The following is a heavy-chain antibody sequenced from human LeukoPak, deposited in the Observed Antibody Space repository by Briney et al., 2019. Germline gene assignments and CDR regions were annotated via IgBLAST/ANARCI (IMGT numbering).Heavy chain of an antibody. Sequence: KPSETLSLTCTVSGGSISSYYWSWIRQPPGKGLEWIGYIYYSGSTNYNPSLKSRVTISVDTSKNQFSLKLSSVTAADTAVYYCARAFSSHTDPFDYWGQGTLVTVSS. V-gene: IGHV4-59*01. CDR3: ARAFSSHTDPFDY. CDR1: GGSISSYY. CDR2: IYYSGST. J-gene: IGHJ4*02.